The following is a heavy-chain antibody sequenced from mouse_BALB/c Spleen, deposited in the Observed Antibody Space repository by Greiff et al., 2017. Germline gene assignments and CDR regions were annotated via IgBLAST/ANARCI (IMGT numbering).Heavy chain of an antibody. CDR1: GFAFSSYD. CDR2: ISSGGGST. D-gene: IGHD1-1*01. CDR3: ARPHYYGSSYGGFAY. J-gene: IGHJ3*01. V-gene: IGHV5-12-1*01. Sequence: EVQLVESGGGLVKPGGSLKLSCAASGFAFSSYDMSWVRQTPEKRLEWVAYISSGGGSTYYPDTVKGRFTISRDNAKNTLYLQMSSLKSEDTAMYYCARPHYYGSSYGGFAYWGQGTLVTVSA.